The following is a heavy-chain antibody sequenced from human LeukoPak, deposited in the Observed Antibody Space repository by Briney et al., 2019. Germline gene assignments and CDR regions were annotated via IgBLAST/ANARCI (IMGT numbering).Heavy chain of an antibody. Sequence: QPGRSLRLSCAASGFTFSSYAMHWVRQAPGKGLERVAVISYDGSNKYYADSVKGRFTISRDNSKNTLYLQMNSLRAEDTAVYYCARGRPYPYGDTGGYFDYWGQGTLVTVSS. D-gene: IGHD4-17*01. V-gene: IGHV3-30-3*01. CDR3: ARGRPYPYGDTGGYFDY. CDR1: GFTFSSYA. J-gene: IGHJ4*02. CDR2: ISYDGSNK.